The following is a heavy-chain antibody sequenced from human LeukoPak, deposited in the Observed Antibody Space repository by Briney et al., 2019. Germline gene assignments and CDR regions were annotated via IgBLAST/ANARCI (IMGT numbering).Heavy chain of an antibody. CDR2: IHHSGRS. CDR3: ARGGNRFGGFYFDY. V-gene: IGHV4-31*03. CDR1: ADSLSSGGHY. J-gene: IGHJ4*02. Sequence: SETLSLTCTVSADSLSSGGHYWAGSRKSPGKALEPFGFIHHSGRSRHNPSLKDRVAISVDTSRKQFALKLSSVTAADTAMYYCARGGNRFGGFYFDYWGQGIQVIVSS. D-gene: IGHD3-10*01.